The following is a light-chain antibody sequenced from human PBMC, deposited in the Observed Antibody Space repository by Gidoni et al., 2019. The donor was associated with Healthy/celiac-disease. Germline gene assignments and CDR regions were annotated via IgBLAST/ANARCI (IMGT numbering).Light chain of an antibody. J-gene: IGKJ3*01. CDR2: GAS. V-gene: IGKV3-15*01. Sequence: IVMTQSPATLSVSQGERATLSCRASQSVSSNLAWYQQKPGQAPRLLIYGASTRATGIPARFSGSGSGTEFTLTISSLQAEDVAVYYCQQYNNWPFTFGPGTKVDIK. CDR1: QSVSSN. CDR3: QQYNNWPFT.